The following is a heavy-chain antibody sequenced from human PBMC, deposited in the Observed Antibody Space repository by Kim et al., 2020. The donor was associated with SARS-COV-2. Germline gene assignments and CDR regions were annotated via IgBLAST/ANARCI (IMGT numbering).Heavy chain of an antibody. Sequence: ASVKVSCKASGYTFTSYYMHWVRQAPGQGLEWMGIINPSGGSTSYAQKFQGRVTMTRDTSTSTVYMELSSLRSEDTAVYYCARENSGYYYERSWFDPWGQGTLVTVSS. CDR2: INPSGGST. CDR3: ARENSGYYYERSWFDP. V-gene: IGHV1-46*01. CDR1: GYTFTSYY. J-gene: IGHJ5*02. D-gene: IGHD3-22*01.